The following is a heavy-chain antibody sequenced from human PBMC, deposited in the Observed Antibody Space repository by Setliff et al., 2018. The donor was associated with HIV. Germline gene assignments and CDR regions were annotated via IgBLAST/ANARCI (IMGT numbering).Heavy chain of an antibody. J-gene: IGHJ5*02. CDR3: ARSVRHRTVTMIVGRFDP. V-gene: IGHV4-39*07. CDR1: GDSITNSKYF. Sequence: PSETLSLTCTVSGDSITNSKYFWGWIRQPPGRGLEWIGSIHYNGNTNYNPSLKSRLTISVDTSKNQFSLKLSSVTAADTAVYYCARSVRHRTVTMIVGRFDPWGQGALVTVSS. D-gene: IGHD3-22*01. CDR2: IHYNGNT.